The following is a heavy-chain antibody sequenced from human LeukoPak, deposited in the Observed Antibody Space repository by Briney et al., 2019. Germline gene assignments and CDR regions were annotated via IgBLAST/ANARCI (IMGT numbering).Heavy chain of an antibody. V-gene: IGHV4-38-2*01. CDR2: IYHSGST. D-gene: IGHD3-9*01. CDR1: GYSISSGYY. CDR3: ARGKDILTGYWGADYYYYMDV. J-gene: IGHJ6*03. Sequence: KPSETLPLTCAVSGYSISSGYYWGWIRQPPGKGLEWIGSIYHSGSTYYNPSLKSRVTISVDTSKNQFSLKLSSVTAADTAVYYCARGKDILTGYWGADYYYYMDVWGKGTTVTVSS.